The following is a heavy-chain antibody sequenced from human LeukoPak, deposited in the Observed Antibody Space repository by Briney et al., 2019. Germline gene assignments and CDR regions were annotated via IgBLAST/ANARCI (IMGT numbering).Heavy chain of an antibody. J-gene: IGHJ4*02. CDR3: ARPKDYGDYVPLY. D-gene: IGHD4-17*01. Sequence: ASVKVSCKASGYTFTGHYMHWVRQAPGQGLEWMGWINPNSGGTNYAQKFQGRVTMTRDTSISTAYMELSRLRSDDTAVYYCARPKDYGDYVPLYWGQGTLVTVSS. CDR1: GYTFTGHY. V-gene: IGHV1-2*02. CDR2: INPNSGGT.